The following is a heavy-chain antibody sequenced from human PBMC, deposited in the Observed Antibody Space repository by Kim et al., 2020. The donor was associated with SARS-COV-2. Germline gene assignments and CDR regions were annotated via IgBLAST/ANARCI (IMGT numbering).Heavy chain of an antibody. CDR3: ARGYYRGNPSAY. Sequence: SETLSLTCSVSGDSISSGAYFWSWIRQHPGKGLEWIGYIFYSGSTNYNPSLKSRLTISVDTSKNQFSLKLNSVTAADTAVYYCARGYYRGNPSAYWGQGTLVTVSS. D-gene: IGHD4-17*01. J-gene: IGHJ4*02. CDR1: GDSISSGAYF. V-gene: IGHV4-31*03. CDR2: IFYSGST.